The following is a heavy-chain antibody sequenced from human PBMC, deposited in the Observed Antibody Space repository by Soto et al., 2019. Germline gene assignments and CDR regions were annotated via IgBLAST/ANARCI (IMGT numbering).Heavy chain of an antibody. CDR1: GYAFTSYG. V-gene: IGHV1-18*04. D-gene: IGHD2-21*02. J-gene: IGHJ5*02. CDR2: ISAYNGNT. Sequence: ASVKFTCKASGYAFTSYGISWVRQAPGQGLEWMGWISAYNGNTNYAQKLQGRVTMTTDTSTSTAYMELRSLRSDDTAVYYCARVEHIVVVTAQGWFDPWGQGTLVTVSS. CDR3: ARVEHIVVVTAQGWFDP.